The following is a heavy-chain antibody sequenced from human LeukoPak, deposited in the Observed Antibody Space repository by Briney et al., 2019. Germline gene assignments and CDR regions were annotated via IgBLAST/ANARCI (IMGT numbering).Heavy chain of an antibody. CDR2: IYYSGST. J-gene: IGHJ4*02. D-gene: IGHD2-15*01. CDR1: GGSISSYY. CDR3: ARRSRVYCSGGSCYYQPACIDY. V-gene: IGHV4-59*08. Sequence: SETLSLTCTVSGGSISSYYWSWIRQPPGKGLEWIGYIYYSGSTNYNPSLKSRVTISVDTSKNQFSLKLSSVTAADTAVYYCARRSRVYCSGGSCYYQPACIDYWGQGTLVTVSS.